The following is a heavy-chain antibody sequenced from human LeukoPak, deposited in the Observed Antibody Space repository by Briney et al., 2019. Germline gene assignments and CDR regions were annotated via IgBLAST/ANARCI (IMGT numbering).Heavy chain of an antibody. CDR2: IYTSGST. CDR1: GDSISSGNYY. D-gene: IGHD1-14*01. CDR3: ASHRGSVDY. J-gene: IGHJ4*02. V-gene: IGHV4-61*02. Sequence: SQTLSLTCSVSGDSISSGNYYWTWIRRPAGKGLEWIGRIYTSGSTNYNPSLKSRVTISVDTSKNQFSLKLSSVTAADTAVYYCASHRGSVDYWGQGTLVTVSS.